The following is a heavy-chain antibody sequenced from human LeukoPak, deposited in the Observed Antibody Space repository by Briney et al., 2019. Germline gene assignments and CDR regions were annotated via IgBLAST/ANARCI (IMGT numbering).Heavy chain of an antibody. CDR2: IASDGSHT. D-gene: IGHD3-10*01. Sequence: GGSLRLSCAASGFTFSTYFMHWVRQAPGKGLEWVAVIASDGSHTFYVESVKGRFTISRDNSKNTLYLQMNSLRAEDTAVYFCARERQDTIVHSGAFDIWGQGTLVTVSS. CDR1: GFTFSTYF. V-gene: IGHV3-30-3*01. J-gene: IGHJ4*02. CDR3: ARERQDTIVHSGAFDI.